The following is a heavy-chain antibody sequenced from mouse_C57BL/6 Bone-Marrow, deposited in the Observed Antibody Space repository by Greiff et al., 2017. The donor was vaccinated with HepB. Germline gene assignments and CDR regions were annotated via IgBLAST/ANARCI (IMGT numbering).Heavy chain of an antibody. V-gene: IGHV5-17*01. CDR3: ARRWLYAMDY. D-gene: IGHD2-3*01. Sequence: EVHLQESGGGLVKPGGSLKLSCAASGFTFSDYGMHWVRQAPEKGLEWVAYISSGSSTIYYADTVKGRFTISRDNAKNTLFLQMTSLRSEDTAMYYCARRWLYAMDYWGQGTSVTVSS. J-gene: IGHJ4*01. CDR1: GFTFSDYG. CDR2: ISSGSSTI.